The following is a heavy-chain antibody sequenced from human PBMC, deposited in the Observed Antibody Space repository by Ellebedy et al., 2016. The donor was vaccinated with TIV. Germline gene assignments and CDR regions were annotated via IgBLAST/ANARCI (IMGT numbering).Heavy chain of an antibody. CDR1: GYTFTSYF. CDR3: ARARSSGWLHTPDY. Sequence: ASVKVSCKASGYTFTSYFMHWVRQAPGQGLEWMGIINPSVGSTTYAQKLQGRVTMTRDTTTSTVYMELSSLRSEDTAVYYCARARSSGWLHTPDYWGQGTLVTVSS. J-gene: IGHJ4*02. V-gene: IGHV1-46*04. CDR2: INPSVGST. D-gene: IGHD6-19*01.